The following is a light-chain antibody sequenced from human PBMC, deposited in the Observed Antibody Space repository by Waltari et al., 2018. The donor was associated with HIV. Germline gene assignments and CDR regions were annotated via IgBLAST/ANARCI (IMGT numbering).Light chain of an antibody. CDR3: QSWDNGVRV. V-gene: IGLV4-69*01. CDR2: LNSDGSH. Sequence: QLALTQSPSASASLGASVRLTCTLSSGQSSYSIAWHQQQPEKGPRFWMRLNSDGSHPRGDGIPDRFSGSASGAERYLTISSLQSEDEADYYGQSWDNGVRVFGGGTKLTVL. CDR1: SGQSSYS. J-gene: IGLJ3*02.